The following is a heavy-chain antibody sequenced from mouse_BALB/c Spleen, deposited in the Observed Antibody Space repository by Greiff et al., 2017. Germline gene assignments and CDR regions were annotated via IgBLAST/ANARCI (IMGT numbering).Heavy chain of an antibody. CDR3: ARSPYYYGSSPNAMDY. Sequence: EVKVVESGGGLVKPGGSLKLSCAASGFTFSSYTMSWVRQTPEKRLEWVATISSGGGNTYYPDSVKGRFTISRDNAKNNLYLQMSSLRSEDTALYYCARSPYYYGSSPNAMDYWGQGTSVTVSS. CDR1: GFTFSSYT. V-gene: IGHV5-9*03. D-gene: IGHD1-1*01. J-gene: IGHJ4*01. CDR2: ISSGGGNT.